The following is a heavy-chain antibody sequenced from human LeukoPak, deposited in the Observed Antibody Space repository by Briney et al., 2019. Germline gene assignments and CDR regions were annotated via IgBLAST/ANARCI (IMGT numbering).Heavy chain of an antibody. CDR3: ATGTTVTALYYYYMDV. CDR2: ISGSGGST. CDR1: GFTFSSYA. Sequence: GGSLRLSCAASGFTFSSYAMSWVRQAPGKGLEWVSAISGSGGSTYYADSVKGRFTISRDNSKNTLYLQMNSLRAEDTAVYYCATGTTVTALYYYYMDVWGKGTTVTVSS. D-gene: IGHD4-17*01. V-gene: IGHV3-23*01. J-gene: IGHJ6*03.